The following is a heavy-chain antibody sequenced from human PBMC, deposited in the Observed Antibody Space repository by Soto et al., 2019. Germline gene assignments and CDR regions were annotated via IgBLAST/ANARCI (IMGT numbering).Heavy chain of an antibody. D-gene: IGHD5-18*01. CDR2: IHYSGST. CDR1: GGSISSYY. J-gene: IGHJ4*02. V-gene: IGHV4-59*01. CDR3: ARVLGYSYGYPFDY. Sequence: PSETLSLTCTVSGGSISSYYWSWIRQPPGNGLEWIGYIHYSGSTNYNPSLKSRVTISLDTSKNQFSLKLSSVTAADTAVYYCARVLGYSYGYPFDYWGQGTLVTVSS.